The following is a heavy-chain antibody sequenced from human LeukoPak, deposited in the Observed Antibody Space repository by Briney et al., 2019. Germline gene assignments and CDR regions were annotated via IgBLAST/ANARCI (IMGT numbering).Heavy chain of an antibody. V-gene: IGHV3-30*02. CDR1: GFTFTSHG. CDR3: AKARTRGYSYGSFDY. CDR2: IQHDGSNK. D-gene: IGHD5-18*01. J-gene: IGHJ4*02. Sequence: GGSLRLSCVVSGFTFTSHGMHWIRQAPGKGLEWVAFIQHDGSNKYYADSVKGRFTISRDNPKNTLYLQMNSLRTEDTAVYYCAKARTRGYSYGSFDYWGQGTLVTVSS.